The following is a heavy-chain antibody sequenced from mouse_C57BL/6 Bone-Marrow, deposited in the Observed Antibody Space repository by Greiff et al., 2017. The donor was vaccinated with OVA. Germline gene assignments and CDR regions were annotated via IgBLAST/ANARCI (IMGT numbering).Heavy chain of an antibody. J-gene: IGHJ3*01. D-gene: IGHD1-1*02. CDR1: GYTFTSYG. Sequence: QVQLKESGAELARPGASVKLSCKASGYTFTSYGISWVKQRTGQGLEWIGEIYPRSGNTYYNEKFKGKATLTADKSSSTAYMELRSLTSEDSAVYFCARSLMVRAWFAYWGQGTLVTVSA. CDR2: IYPRSGNT. V-gene: IGHV1-81*01. CDR3: ARSLMVRAWFAY.